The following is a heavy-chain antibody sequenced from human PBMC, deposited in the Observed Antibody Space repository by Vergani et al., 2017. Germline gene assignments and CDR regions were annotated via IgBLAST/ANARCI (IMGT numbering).Heavy chain of an antibody. J-gene: IGHJ6*03. CDR3: ARANYDFWSGYPTGYYYYMDV. Sequence: QVQLVQSGAEVKKPGASVKVSCKASGYTFTSYGISWVRQAPGQGLEWMGWISAYNGNTNYAQKLQGRVTMTTDTSTSTAYMELRSLRSDDTAVYYCARANYDFWSGYPTGYYYYMDVWGKGTTVTVSS. D-gene: IGHD3-3*01. CDR1: GYTFTSYG. V-gene: IGHV1-18*04. CDR2: ISAYNGNT.